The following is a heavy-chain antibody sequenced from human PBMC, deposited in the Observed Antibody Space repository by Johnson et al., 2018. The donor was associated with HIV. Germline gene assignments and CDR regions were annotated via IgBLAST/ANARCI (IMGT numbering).Heavy chain of an antibody. J-gene: IGHJ3*02. D-gene: IGHD3-10*02. CDR2: ISGSGGNT. Sequence: VQLVESGGGVVQPGRSLRLSCAASGFTFSNYAMSWVRQAPGKGLEWVSSISGSGGNTYYADYVQGRFTISRDNSKNTLYLQMNSLGAEDTAVYFCAKDLTYVISAFDIWGQGTMVTVSS. CDR1: GFTFSNYA. V-gene: IGHV3-23*04. CDR3: AKDLTYVISAFDI.